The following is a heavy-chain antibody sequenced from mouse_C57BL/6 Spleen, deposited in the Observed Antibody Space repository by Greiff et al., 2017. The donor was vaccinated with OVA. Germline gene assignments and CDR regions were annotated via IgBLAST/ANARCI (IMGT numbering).Heavy chain of an antibody. D-gene: IGHD2-4*01. CDR1: GYTFTSYW. CDR2: IYPGSGST. J-gene: IGHJ3*01. CDR3: ARRTGDDYDVKGY. V-gene: IGHV1-55*01. Sequence: QVQLQQPGAELVKPGASVKMSCKASGYTFTSYWITWVKQRPGQGLEWIGDIYPGSGSTNYNEKFKSKATLTVDTSSSTAYMQLSSLTSEDSAVYYCARRTGDDYDVKGYWGQGTLVTVSA.